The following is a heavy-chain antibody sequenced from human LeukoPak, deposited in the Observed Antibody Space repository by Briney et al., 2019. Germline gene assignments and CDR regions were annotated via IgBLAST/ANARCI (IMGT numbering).Heavy chain of an antibody. CDR2: IYPGDSDT. Sequence: PGESLKISCKCSGYSFTSYWLGWVRQMPGKGLEWMGIIYPGDSDTRYSPSFKGQVTISADKSISTAYLQWSSLKASDTAMYYCARQNTIAVAGILQLAFAPWGQGTLVTVSS. CDR3: ARQNTIAVAGILQLAFAP. CDR1: GYSFTSYW. V-gene: IGHV5-51*01. D-gene: IGHD6-19*01. J-gene: IGHJ5*02.